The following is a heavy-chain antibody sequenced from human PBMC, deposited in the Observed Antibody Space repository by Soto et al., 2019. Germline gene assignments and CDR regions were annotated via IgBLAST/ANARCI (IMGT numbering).Heavy chain of an antibody. CDR1: GGSISSGCYY. V-gene: IGHV4-31*03. D-gene: IGHD1-26*01. CDR3: ARVYSGDDYRGCFDP. CDR2: IYYSGIT. Sequence: QVQLQESGPGLVKPSQTLSLTCTVSGGSISSGCYYWSWIRQHPGKGLEGIGYIYYSGITYNNPSVKSRVTISVDKSKNQFSLKLSSVTAADTAVYYCARVYSGDDYRGCFDPWGQGSLVTVAS. J-gene: IGHJ5*02.